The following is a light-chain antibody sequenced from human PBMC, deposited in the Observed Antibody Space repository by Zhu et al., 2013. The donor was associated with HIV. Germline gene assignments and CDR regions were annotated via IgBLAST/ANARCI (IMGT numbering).Light chain of an antibody. CDR1: QDINNY. Sequence: DIQVTQSPSSLSASAGDRVTITCQASQDINNYLNWYQHKPGKAPKLLICDASNLEAGVPPRFSGSGSGTDFTFTIASLQPEDVATYYCQQYDTLPYSFGQGTKLEIK. CDR2: DAS. CDR3: QQYDTLPYS. V-gene: IGKV1-33*01. J-gene: IGKJ2*03.